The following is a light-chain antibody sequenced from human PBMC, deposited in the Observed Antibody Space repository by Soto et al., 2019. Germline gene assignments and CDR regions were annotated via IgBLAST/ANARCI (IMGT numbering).Light chain of an antibody. V-gene: IGKV3-20*01. CDR2: GAS. CDR3: QQYGSSPRT. Sequence: EIVLTQSPGTLSLSPGERATLSCRASQSVSSSYLAWYQQKTGQAPRLLIYGASSRATGIPDRFSGSGSGKDFTLTISRLEPEDFAVYYCQQYGSSPRTFGQGTKVDIK. CDR1: QSVSSSY. J-gene: IGKJ1*01.